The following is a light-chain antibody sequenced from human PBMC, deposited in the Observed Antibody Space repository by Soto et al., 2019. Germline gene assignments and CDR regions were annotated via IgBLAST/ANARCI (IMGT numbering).Light chain of an antibody. J-gene: IGKJ4*01. V-gene: IGKV3-11*01. CDR2: DAS. CDR1: QSVSSY. CDR3: QQRSNWPPPLT. Sequence: EIVLTQSPATLSLSPGERAALSCRASQSVSSYLAWYQQKPGQAPRLLIYDASNRATGIQARFSGSGSGKDFTLPISSLEPEDFAVYYCQQRSNWPPPLTFGGGPKVDIK.